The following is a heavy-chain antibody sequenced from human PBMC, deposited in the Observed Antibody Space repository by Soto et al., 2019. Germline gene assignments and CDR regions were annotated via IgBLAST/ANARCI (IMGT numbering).Heavy chain of an antibody. CDR1: GFTFINYE. V-gene: IGHV3-48*03. Sequence: VGSLRLSCAASGFTFINYEINWVRQTPGKGLEWISYISSTGSSTYYADSVKGRFTISRDNAKTSVYLQMNSLRAEDTAVYYCARDRTGKGKIYYFDYCGQRTLVTVSS. CDR2: ISSTGSST. J-gene: IGHJ4*02. CDR3: ARDRTGKGKIYYFDY.